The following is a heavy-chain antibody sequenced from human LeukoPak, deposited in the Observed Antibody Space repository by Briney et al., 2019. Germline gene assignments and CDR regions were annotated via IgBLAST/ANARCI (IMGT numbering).Heavy chain of an antibody. D-gene: IGHD2-15*01. Sequence: GGSLRLSCTVSGFTVSSNSWSWVRQAPGKGLEWVSFIYSGGNTHYSDSVKGHFTISRDNSKNTVYLQMNSLSAEDTAVYYCAKNGDRGAYCSGGTCYPYYYYYMDVWGKGTTVTISS. CDR2: IYSGGNT. V-gene: IGHV3-53*01. CDR3: AKNGDRGAYCSGGTCYPYYYYYMDV. CDR1: GFTVSSNS. J-gene: IGHJ6*03.